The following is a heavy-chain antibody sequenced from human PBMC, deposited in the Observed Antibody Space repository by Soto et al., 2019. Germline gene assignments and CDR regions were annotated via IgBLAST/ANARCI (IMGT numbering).Heavy chain of an antibody. CDR1: GYTFTSYA. J-gene: IGHJ4*02. Sequence: ASVKVSCKASGYTFTSYAMHWVRQAPGQRLEWMGWINAGNGNTKYSQKFQGRVTITRDTSASTAYMELSGLRSEDTAVYYCARDPSTIFGVVTTFDYWGQGTLVTVSS. CDR3: ARDPSTIFGVVTTFDY. D-gene: IGHD3-3*01. CDR2: INAGNGNT. V-gene: IGHV1-3*01.